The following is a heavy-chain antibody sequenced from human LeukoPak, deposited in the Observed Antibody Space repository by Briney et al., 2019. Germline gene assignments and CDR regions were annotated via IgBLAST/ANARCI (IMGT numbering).Heavy chain of an antibody. CDR1: GGSISSSSYY. J-gene: IGHJ5*02. CDR2: IYYSGST. V-gene: IGHV4-39*07. CDR3: ARDFRGITMVRGVILWFDP. Sequence: SETLSLTCTVSGGSISSSSYYWGWIRQPPGKGLEWIGSIYYSGSTYYNPSLRSRVTISVDTSKNQFSLKLSSVTAADTAVYYCARDFRGITMVRGVILWFDPWGQGTLVTVSS. D-gene: IGHD3-10*01.